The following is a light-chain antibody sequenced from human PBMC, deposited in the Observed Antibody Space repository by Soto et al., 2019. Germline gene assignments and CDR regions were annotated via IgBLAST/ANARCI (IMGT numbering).Light chain of an antibody. CDR1: QSISTY. CDR2: GAS. J-gene: IGKJ4*01. V-gene: IGKV1-39*01. Sequence: DIQMTQSPSSLSASIGDRITITCRASQSISTYLNWYQQKPGKAPRLLIYGASTLQNGVPSRFSSSGSATDYTLTISSLRPEDFATSYYHQSFITPPLTFGGGTKVEMK. CDR3: HQSFITPPLT.